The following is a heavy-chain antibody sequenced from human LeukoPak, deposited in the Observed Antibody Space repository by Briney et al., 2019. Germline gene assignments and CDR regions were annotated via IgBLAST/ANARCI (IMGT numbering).Heavy chain of an antibody. CDR3: ARDSGYDILTGYSGAFDI. CDR2: TYYSGST. CDR1: GGSISSYY. D-gene: IGHD3-9*01. V-gene: IGHV4-59*01. Sequence: SETLSLTCTVSGGSISSYYWSWIRQPPGKGLEWIGYTYYSGSTNYNPSLKSRVTISVDTSKNQFSLKLSSVTAADTAVYYCARDSGYDILTGYSGAFDIWGQGTMVTVSS. J-gene: IGHJ3*02.